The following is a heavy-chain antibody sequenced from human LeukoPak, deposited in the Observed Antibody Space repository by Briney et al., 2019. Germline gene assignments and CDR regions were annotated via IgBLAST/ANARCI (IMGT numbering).Heavy chain of an antibody. CDR1: GFNFSSAE. CDR3: ARVKWHYEGYFDY. D-gene: IGHD1-7*01. CDR2: ITTRGDVF. V-gene: IGHV3-48*03. Sequence: GGSLRLSCAVSGFNFSSAEMNWVRQAPGKGLEWISYITTRGDVFYYADSVKGRFTISRDNAKNSLFLQMNSLRADDTAVYYCARVKWHYEGYFDYWGQGTLVTVSS. J-gene: IGHJ4*02.